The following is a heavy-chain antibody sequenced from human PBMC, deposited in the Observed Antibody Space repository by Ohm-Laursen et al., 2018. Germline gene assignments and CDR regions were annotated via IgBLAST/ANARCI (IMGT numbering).Heavy chain of an antibody. Sequence: SLRLSCAATGFTFNNYAMGWVRKAPGKGLEWVCNINAGGTDTVYADSVKGRVTISRDNSKNTLYLQMNSLTVEDTAIYYCAKGPKSYGDYLDCWGQGTLVTVSS. D-gene: IGHD4-17*01. CDR1: GFTFNNYA. J-gene: IGHJ4*02. V-gene: IGHV3-23*01. CDR3: AKGPKSYGDYLDC. CDR2: INAGGTDT.